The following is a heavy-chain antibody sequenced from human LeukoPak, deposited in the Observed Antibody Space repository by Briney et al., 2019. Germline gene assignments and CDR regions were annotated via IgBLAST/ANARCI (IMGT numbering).Heavy chain of an antibody. V-gene: IGHV3-9*01. Sequence: PGRSLRLSCAASGFTFDDYAMHWVRQAPGKGLEWVSGISWNSGSIGYADSVKGRFTISRDNAKNSLYLQMNSLRAEDTALYYCAKGPINGNYFDYWGQGTLVTVSS. D-gene: IGHD2-8*01. CDR2: ISWNSGSI. CDR1: GFTFDDYA. J-gene: IGHJ4*02. CDR3: AKGPINGNYFDY.